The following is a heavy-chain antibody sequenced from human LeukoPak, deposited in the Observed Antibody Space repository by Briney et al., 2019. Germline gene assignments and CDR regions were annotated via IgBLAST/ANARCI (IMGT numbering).Heavy chain of an antibody. CDR1: GFTFSSYG. V-gene: IGHV3-33*01. CDR3: ARVGYCSGGSCYGADH. D-gene: IGHD2-15*01. J-gene: IGHJ4*02. CDR2: IWYDGSKM. Sequence: PGRSLRLSCAASGFTFSSYGMHWVRQAPGKGLEWVAAIWYDGSKMHYADSVKGRFTISRDNSKNTLYLQMNSLRDEDTAVYYCARVGYCSGGSCYGADHWGQGTLVTVSS.